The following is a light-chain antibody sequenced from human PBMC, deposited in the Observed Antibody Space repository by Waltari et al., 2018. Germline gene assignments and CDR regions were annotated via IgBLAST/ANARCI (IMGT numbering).Light chain of an antibody. CDR1: QGIGRA. CDR3: HQFYTYPLT. Sequence: AIQLTQSPSSLSSSERHRVSITCRASQGIGRALAWYPQKPGKPPRLLIYDAYSLESGVPSRFSGSGSGRDFTLTISSLQPEDFATYYCHQFYTYPLTFGGGTKVEI. J-gene: IGKJ4*01. CDR2: DAY. V-gene: IGKV1-13*02.